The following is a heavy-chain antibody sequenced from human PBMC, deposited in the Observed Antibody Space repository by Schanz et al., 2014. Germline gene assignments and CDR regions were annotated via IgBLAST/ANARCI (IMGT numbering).Heavy chain of an antibody. Sequence: QVVLMESGGGVVRPGRSVRLSCVASGFTFRSYGMHWVRQAPGKGLEWVAVVSSDGSIKYYADSVKGRFAISRDNAKNSLYLQMNSLSDEDTAVYYCAKKGGDYGSGSYQRIDDWGQGTLVTVSS. J-gene: IGHJ4*02. CDR1: GFTFRSYG. CDR2: VSSDGSIK. D-gene: IGHD3-10*01. V-gene: IGHV3-30*09. CDR3: AKKGGDYGSGSYQRIDD.